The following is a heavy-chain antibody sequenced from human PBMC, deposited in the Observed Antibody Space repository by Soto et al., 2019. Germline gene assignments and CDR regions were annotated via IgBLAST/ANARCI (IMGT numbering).Heavy chain of an antibody. CDR2: IYPGDSGT. D-gene: IGHD3-22*01. Sequence: GESLKISCKGSGYSFTSYWIGWVRQMPGKGLEWMGIIYPGDSGTRYSPSFQGQVTISADKSISTAYLQWSSLKASDTAMYYCASQVNYYDSSGYAFDIWGQGTMVTVSS. CDR3: ASQVNYYDSSGYAFDI. V-gene: IGHV5-51*01. J-gene: IGHJ3*02. CDR1: GYSFTSYW.